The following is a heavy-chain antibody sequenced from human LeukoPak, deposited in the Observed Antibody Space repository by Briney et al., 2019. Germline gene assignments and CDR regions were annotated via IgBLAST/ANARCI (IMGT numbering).Heavy chain of an antibody. CDR2: VFQLQTVRT. Sequence: SETLSPTCTVSGSSLTTTYYWAWFRQAPGKGLEWIATVFQLQTVRTFYNPSLESRVTMSLDTSQNQFSLNLTSVTAADTALYFCARVLNAPKFIDSWGQGTLVTVSS. CDR1: GSSLTTTYY. CDR3: ARVLNAPKFIDS. J-gene: IGHJ4*02. D-gene: IGHD2-8*01. V-gene: IGHV4-38-2*02.